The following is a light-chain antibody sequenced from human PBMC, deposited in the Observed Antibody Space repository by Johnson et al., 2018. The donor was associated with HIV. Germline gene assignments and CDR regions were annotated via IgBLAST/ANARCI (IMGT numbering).Light chain of an antibody. V-gene: IGLV1-51*02. J-gene: IGLJ1*01. CDR1: NSNIGNNY. Sequence: QSVLTQPPSVSAAPGQKVTISCSGSNSNIGNNYVSWYQHLPGTAPKLLIYENNKRPSGIPDRFSGSKSGTSATLGITGLQTGDEADYYFGIWDNSLSTGGVFGTGTKVTIL. CDR2: ENN. CDR3: GIWDNSLSTGGV.